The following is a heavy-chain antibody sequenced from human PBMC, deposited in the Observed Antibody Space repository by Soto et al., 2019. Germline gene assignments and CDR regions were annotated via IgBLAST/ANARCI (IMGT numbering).Heavy chain of an antibody. D-gene: IGHD6-13*01. CDR1: GYTFTSYG. CDR3: ARGSRVSSSWPFDP. Sequence: GASVKVSCKASGYTFTSYGISWGRQAPGQGLEWMGWISAYNGNTNYAQKLQGRVTMTTDTSTSTAYMELRSLRSDDTAVYYCARGSRVSSSWPFDPWGQGALVTVSS. J-gene: IGHJ5*02. V-gene: IGHV1-18*01. CDR2: ISAYNGNT.